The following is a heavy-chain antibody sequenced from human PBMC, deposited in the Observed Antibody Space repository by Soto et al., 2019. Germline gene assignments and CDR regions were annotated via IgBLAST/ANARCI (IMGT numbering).Heavy chain of an antibody. CDR1: GFTFSSYW. CDR2: IDEYGSTI. V-gene: IGHV3-74*01. Sequence: PVGSLRLSCAASGFTFSSYWMHRVRQVPGKGLLWVSRIDEYGSTINYADSVRGRFTISRDNARNTLYLEMNSLRAEDTALYYCTRDIGGKGAYWGPGTLVTSPQ. D-gene: IGHD3-10*01. CDR3: TRDIGGKGAY. J-gene: IGHJ4*02.